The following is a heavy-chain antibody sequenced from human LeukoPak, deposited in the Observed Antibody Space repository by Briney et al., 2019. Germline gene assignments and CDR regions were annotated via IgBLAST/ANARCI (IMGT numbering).Heavy chain of an antibody. V-gene: IGHV1-69*06. CDR1: GGTFSSYA. CDR2: IIPIFGTA. CDR3: ARDDYGDYGWFDP. Sequence: ASVKVSCKASGGTFSSYAISWVRQAPGQGLEWMGGIIPIFGTANYAQKFQGRVTITADKSTSTAYMELSSLRSEDTALYYCARDDYGDYGWFDPWGQGTLVTVSS. D-gene: IGHD4-17*01. J-gene: IGHJ5*02.